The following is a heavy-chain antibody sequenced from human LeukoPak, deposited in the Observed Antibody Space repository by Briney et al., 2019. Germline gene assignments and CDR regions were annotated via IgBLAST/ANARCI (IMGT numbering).Heavy chain of an antibody. V-gene: IGHV3-33*08. J-gene: IGHJ3*02. CDR1: GFTFSSYG. CDR2: IWYDGSNK. D-gene: IGHD2-21*01. Sequence: PGGSLRLSCAASGFTFSSYGMHWVRQAPGKGPEWVAVIWYDGSNKYYADSVKGRFTISRDNSKNTLYLQMNSLRAEDTAVYYCARDRFPDAFDIWGQGTMVTVSS. CDR3: ARDRFPDAFDI.